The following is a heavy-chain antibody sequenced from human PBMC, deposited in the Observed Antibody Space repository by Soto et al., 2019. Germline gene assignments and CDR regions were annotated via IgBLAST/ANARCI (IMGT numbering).Heavy chain of an antibody. CDR2: IYHSGST. V-gene: IGHV4-4*02. D-gene: IGHD3-22*01. Sequence: SETLSLTCAVSGGSISSSNWWSWVRQPPGKGLEWVGEIYHSGSTNYNPSLKSRVTISVDKSKNQFSLKLSSVAAADTAVYYCASTYYYHSSGYYSLGDWGHGTLVTVS. J-gene: IGHJ4*01. CDR3: ASTYYYHSSGYYSLGD. CDR1: GGSISSSNW.